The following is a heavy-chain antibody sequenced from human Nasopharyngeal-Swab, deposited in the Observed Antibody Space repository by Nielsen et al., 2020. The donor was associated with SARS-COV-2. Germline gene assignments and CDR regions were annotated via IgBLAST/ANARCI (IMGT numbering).Heavy chain of an antibody. D-gene: IGHD3-22*01. CDR2: IIGSGGTT. CDR3: AGGSSGYSYAFDI. J-gene: IGHJ3*02. CDR1: GFTFSSYA. Sequence: GESLKISCAASGFTFSSYAMTWVRQAPGKGLDWLSSIIGSGGTTYYTDSVKGRFTISRDNSRNTLYLQMNSLRAEDTAIYYCAGGSSGYSYAFDIWGQGTMVTVSS. V-gene: IGHV3-23*01.